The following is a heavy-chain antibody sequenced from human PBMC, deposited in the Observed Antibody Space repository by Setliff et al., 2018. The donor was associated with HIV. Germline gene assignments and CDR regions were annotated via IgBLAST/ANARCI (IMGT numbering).Heavy chain of an antibody. CDR2: VGCWGTCT. J-gene: IGHJ4*02. CDR3: ARQAWHSGRNGNFVDY. CDR1: GFTVNSGA. V-gene: IGHV3-23*01. Sequence: GGSLRLSCAGSGFTVNSGAMNWVRQAPGKGLEWVSTVGCWGTCTYFADSVKGRFTISADTSKNTLYLQMTRLSAEDTAVYYCARQAWHSGRNGNFVDYWGQGTLVTVSS. D-gene: IGHD2-15*01.